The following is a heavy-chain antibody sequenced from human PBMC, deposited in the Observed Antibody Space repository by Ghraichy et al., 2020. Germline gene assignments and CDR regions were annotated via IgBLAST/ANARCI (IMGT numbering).Heavy chain of an antibody. CDR3: ARASSIAARHNWYFDL. CDR2: ISSDSGATI. V-gene: IGHV3-11*01. CDR1: GFTFSDYY. J-gene: IGHJ2*01. Sequence: GGSLRLSCGASGFTFSDYYMNWIRQAPGKGLEWVSYISSDSGATISYADSLKGRFTISRDNAKNSVYLQMNSLRADDTAVYYCARASSIAARHNWYFDLWGRGTLVTVSS. D-gene: IGHD6-6*01.